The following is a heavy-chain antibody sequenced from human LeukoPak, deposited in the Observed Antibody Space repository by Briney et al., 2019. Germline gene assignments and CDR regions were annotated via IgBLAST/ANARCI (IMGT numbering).Heavy chain of an antibody. J-gene: IGHJ4*02. V-gene: IGHV3-9*03. Sequence: HAGGSLRLSCAASGFTLDDYAMHWVRQAPGKGLEWVSGISWNSGSIGYADSVKGRFTISRDNAKNSLYLQMNSLRAEDMALYYCAKDIGSRFEHFDYWGQGTLVTVSS. CDR1: GFTLDDYA. CDR2: ISWNSGSI. D-gene: IGHD3-10*01. CDR3: AKDIGSRFEHFDY.